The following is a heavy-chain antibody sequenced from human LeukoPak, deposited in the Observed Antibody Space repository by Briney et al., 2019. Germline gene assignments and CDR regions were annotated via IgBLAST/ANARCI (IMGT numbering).Heavy chain of an antibody. CDR3: AKVAEYSSGWCYDY. D-gene: IGHD6-19*01. Sequence: SGGSLRLSCAASGFTFSSYAMSWVRQAPGKGLEWVSTIRGSGGSTYYADSVKGRFTISRDNSKNTLYLQMNNLRVEDTAVYYCAKVAEYSSGWCYDYWGQGTLVTVSS. J-gene: IGHJ4*02. V-gene: IGHV3-23*01. CDR1: GFTFSSYA. CDR2: IRGSGGST.